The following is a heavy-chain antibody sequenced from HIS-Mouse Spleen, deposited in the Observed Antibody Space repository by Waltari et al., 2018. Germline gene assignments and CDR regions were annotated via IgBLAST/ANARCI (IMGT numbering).Heavy chain of an antibody. CDR2: IYYSGST. CDR1: GGSISSGGYY. Sequence: QVQLQESGPGLVKPSQTLSLTCTVSGGSISSGGYYWSWIRQHPGKGLEWIGYIYYSGSTYYNPSLKSRVTRSVETAKNQVSLKLSSVTAADTAVYYCARSPYYDFWSGYSDNWFDPWGQGTLVTVSS. CDR3: ARSPYYDFWSGYSDNWFDP. J-gene: IGHJ5*02. V-gene: IGHV4-31*03. D-gene: IGHD3-3*01.